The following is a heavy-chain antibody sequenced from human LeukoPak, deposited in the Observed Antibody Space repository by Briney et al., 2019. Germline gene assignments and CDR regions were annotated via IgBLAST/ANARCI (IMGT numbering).Heavy chain of an antibody. D-gene: IGHD6-13*01. V-gene: IGHV3-74*01. CDR1: AFTLSSYW. J-gene: IGHJ6*03. Sequence: GGSLRLSCAASAFTLSSYWMHWVRQAPGKGLVWVSRINSDGSTTYYADSVKGRFTISRDNSKNTLYLQMNSLRAEDTAVYYCAKGGIAAAGTGALEYYYYYMDVWGKGTTVTISS. CDR2: INSDGSTT. CDR3: AKGGIAAAGTGALEYYYYYMDV.